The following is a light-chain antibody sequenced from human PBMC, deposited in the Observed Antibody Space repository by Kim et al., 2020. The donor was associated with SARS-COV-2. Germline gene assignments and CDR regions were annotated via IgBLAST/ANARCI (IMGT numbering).Light chain of an antibody. V-gene: IGLV2-14*03. CDR1: NSGIVAYDY. Sequence: GQSTTISCTGSNSGIVAYDYVSWFQQLPHKAPKLIIHDVYKRPSGVSNRFSGSKSGNTASLSISGLQSEDEADYYCSSFTSANTRIFGTGTKVTVL. CDR3: SSFTSANTRI. CDR2: DVY. J-gene: IGLJ1*01.